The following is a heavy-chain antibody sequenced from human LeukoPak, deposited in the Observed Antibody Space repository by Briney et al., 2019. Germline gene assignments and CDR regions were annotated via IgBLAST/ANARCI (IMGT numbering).Heavy chain of an antibody. CDR2: ISGSGGST. J-gene: IGHJ4*02. V-gene: IGHV3-23*01. CDR3: AKDRFYCGGDCYPYYFDY. CDR1: GFTFSSYA. Sequence: GGSLRLSCAASGFTFSSYAMSWVRQAPGKGLEWVSAISGSGGSTYYADSVKGRFTISRDNSKNTLYLQMNSLRAEDTAVYYCAKDRFYCGGDCYPYYFDYWGQGTLVTVPS. D-gene: IGHD2-21*02.